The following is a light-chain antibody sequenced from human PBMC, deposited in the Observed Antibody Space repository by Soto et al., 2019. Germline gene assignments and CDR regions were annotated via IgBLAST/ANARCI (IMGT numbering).Light chain of an antibody. CDR3: QQRNDRPLT. J-gene: IGKJ4*01. Sequence: ALARAPVMLSLSPGGRATLCFRASQSVSNNYLAWYQQKPGQAPRLLIYGASNRATGIPDRFSGSGSGTDFTLTITMLEPEDSTVYCCQQRNDRPLTFGGGTMVDI. CDR2: GAS. CDR1: QSVSNNY. V-gene: IGKV3D-20*02.